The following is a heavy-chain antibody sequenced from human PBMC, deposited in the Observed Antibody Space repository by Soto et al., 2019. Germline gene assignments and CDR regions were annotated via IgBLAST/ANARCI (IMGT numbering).Heavy chain of an antibody. D-gene: IGHD3-22*01. CDR1: GGSISSYY. V-gene: IGHV4-4*07. J-gene: IGHJ3*02. CDR3: GRGGDMIIVVGYAFDI. Sequence: SETLSLTCTVSGGSISSYYWSWIRQPAGKGLEWIGRIYTSGSTNYNPSLKSRVTMSVDTSKNQFSLKLSSVTAADTAVYYCGRGGDMIIVVGYAFDIVGQGTMVTASS. CDR2: IYTSGST.